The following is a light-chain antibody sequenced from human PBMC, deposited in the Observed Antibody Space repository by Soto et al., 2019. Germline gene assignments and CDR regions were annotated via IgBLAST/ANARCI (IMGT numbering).Light chain of an antibody. J-gene: IGKJ2*01. Sequence: EIVLTQSPGTLSLSPGQRVTLSCRASESISRDYLAWYQQRLGQAPRLLIYGASSGATGIPDRFSGSGSGTDFTLTISRLEPEDFAIYYCQQYGGVPYXFXQGXXLEIK. CDR1: ESISRDY. CDR2: GAS. CDR3: QQYGGVPYX. V-gene: IGKV3-20*01.